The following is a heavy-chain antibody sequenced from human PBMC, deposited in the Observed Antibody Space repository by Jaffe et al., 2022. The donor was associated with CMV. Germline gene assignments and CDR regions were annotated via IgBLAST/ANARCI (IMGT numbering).Heavy chain of an antibody. D-gene: IGHD3-16*01. CDR1: GGSFSGYY. CDR2: INHSGST. Sequence: QVQLQQWGAGLLKPSETLSLTCAVYGGSFSGYYWSWIRQPPGKGLEWIGEINHSGSTNYNPSLKSRVTISVDTSKNQFSLKLSSVTAADTAVYYCARIMGGWFDPWGQGTLVTVSS. J-gene: IGHJ5*02. CDR3: ARIMGGWFDP. V-gene: IGHV4-34*01.